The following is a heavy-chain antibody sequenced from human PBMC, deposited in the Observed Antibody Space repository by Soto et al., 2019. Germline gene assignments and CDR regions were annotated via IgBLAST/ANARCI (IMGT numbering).Heavy chain of an antibody. CDR2: ISGSGGST. V-gene: IGHV3-23*01. CDR1: GYTFSSYA. Sequence: EVQLLESGGGLVQPGGSLRLSCAASGYTFSSYAMSWVRQAPWKGLEWVSAISGSGGSTYYADSVKGRFTISRDNSKNTLYLQMNSLRAEDTAVYYCATRSSGWYLDYWGQGTLVTVSS. D-gene: IGHD6-19*01. J-gene: IGHJ4*02. CDR3: ATRSSGWYLDY.